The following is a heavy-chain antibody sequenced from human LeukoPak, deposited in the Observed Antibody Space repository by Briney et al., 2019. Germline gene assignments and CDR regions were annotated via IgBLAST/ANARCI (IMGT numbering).Heavy chain of an antibody. CDR1: GYTFTSYY. Sequence: GASVKVSCKASGYTFTSYYMHWVRQAPGQGLEWMGIINPSGGSTSYAQKFQGRVTMTRDTSTSTVYMELSSLRSEDTAVYYCARAPYCGGDCYPNWLDPWGQGTLVTVSS. CDR3: ARAPYCGGDCYPNWLDP. J-gene: IGHJ5*02. V-gene: IGHV1-46*01. D-gene: IGHD2-21*02. CDR2: INPSGGST.